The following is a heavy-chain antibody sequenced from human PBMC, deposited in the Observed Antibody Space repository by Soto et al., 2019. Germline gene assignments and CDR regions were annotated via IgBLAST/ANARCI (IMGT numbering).Heavy chain of an antibody. CDR1: GYTLTDLS. CDR2: FDPEDGET. D-gene: IGHD6-19*01. Sequence: ASVKVSCKXSGYTLTDLSMHWVRQAPGKGLEWMGGFDPEDGETIYAQKFQGRVTMTEDTSTDKAYMELSSLRSENTAVYYCATGVQWLADYWGQGTTVTVSS. CDR3: ATGVQWLADY. J-gene: IGHJ4*02. V-gene: IGHV1-24*01.